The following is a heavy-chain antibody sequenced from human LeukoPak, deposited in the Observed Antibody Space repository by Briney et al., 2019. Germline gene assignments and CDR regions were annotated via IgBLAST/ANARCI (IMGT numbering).Heavy chain of an antibody. CDR2: ISGRGDSA. D-gene: IGHD5-18*01. CDR3: ARAQRSGYSFAHYFDY. CDR1: GLNFKFYA. J-gene: IGHJ4*02. V-gene: IGHV3-23*01. Sequence: QPGGSLTLSCAVSGLNFKFYAMSWVRQAPGKGLEWVSGISGRGDSADYADSVKGRFTISRDNSKNTLYLQMNSLRAEDTAVYYCARAQRSGYSFAHYFDYWGKGTLVTVSS.